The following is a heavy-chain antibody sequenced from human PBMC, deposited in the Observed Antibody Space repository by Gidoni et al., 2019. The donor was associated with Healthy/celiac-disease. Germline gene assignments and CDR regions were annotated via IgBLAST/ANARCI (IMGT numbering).Heavy chain of an antibody. CDR2: INHSGST. J-gene: IGHJ3*02. CDR1: GGSFSGYY. CDR3: AGGMVRGAANDAFDI. Sequence: QVQLQQWGAGLLKHSESRSRTGADYGGSFSGYYWSWIRQPPGKGLEWIGEINHSGSTNYNPSLKSRVTISVDTSKNQFSLQLSSVTAADTAVYYCAGGMVRGAANDAFDIWGQGTMVTVSS. D-gene: IGHD3-10*01. V-gene: IGHV4-34*01.